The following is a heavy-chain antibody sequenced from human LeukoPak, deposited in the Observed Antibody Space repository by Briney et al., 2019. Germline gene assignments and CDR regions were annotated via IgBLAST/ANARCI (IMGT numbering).Heavy chain of an antibody. CDR2: INPNSGGT. CDR3: ARSPREPIAARPMYYYYYMDV. D-gene: IGHD6-6*01. Sequence: WASVKVSCKASGYTFTGYYMHWVRQAPGQGLEWMGWINPNSGGTNYAQKFQGRVTMTRDTSISTAYMELSRLRSDDTAVYYCARSPREPIAARPMYYYYYMDVWGKGTTVTVSS. V-gene: IGHV1-2*02. J-gene: IGHJ6*03. CDR1: GYTFTGYY.